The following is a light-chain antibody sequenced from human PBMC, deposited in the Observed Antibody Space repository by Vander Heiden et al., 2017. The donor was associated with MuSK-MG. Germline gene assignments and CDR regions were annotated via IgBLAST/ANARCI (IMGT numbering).Light chain of an antibody. J-gene: IGKJ2*01. Sequence: DIQMTQSPSTLSASVGDRVTITCRASQSISSWLAWYQQKPGKAPKLLIYDTSSLESGVPSRFSGSGSGTEFTLTISSLQPDDFATYYCQQDNSSPGTFGQGTKLDIK. V-gene: IGKV1-5*01. CDR3: QQDNSSPGT. CDR1: QSISSW. CDR2: DTS.